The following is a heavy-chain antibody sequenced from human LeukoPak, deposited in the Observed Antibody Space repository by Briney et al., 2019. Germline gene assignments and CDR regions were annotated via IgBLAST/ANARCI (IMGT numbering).Heavy chain of an antibody. J-gene: IGHJ4*02. D-gene: IGHD3-10*01. CDR2: IRYDGSNK. CDR3: ARDKERGDSYFNY. CDR1: GFTFSSYG. Sequence: PGGSLRLSCAASGFTFSSYGMHWVRQAPGKGLEWVAFIRYDGSNKYYADSVKGRFTISRDNSKNSLYLQMNSLRAEDTAVYYCARDKERGDSYFNYWGQGTLVAVSS. V-gene: IGHV3-30*02.